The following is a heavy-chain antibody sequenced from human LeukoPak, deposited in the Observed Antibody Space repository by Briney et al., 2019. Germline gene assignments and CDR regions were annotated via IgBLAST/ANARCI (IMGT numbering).Heavy chain of an antibody. CDR3: ARHWVAVVVLPAAMGGYFDY. D-gene: IGHD2-2*01. CDR2: ISYDGSNK. Sequence: HPGGSLRLSCAASGFSFSSYAMHWVRQAPGKGLEWVAVISYDGSNKYYADSVKGRFTISRDNSKNTLYLQMNSLRPEDTAVYYCARHWVAVVVLPAAMGGYFDYWGQGTLVTVSS. J-gene: IGHJ4*02. CDR1: GFSFSSYA. V-gene: IGHV3-30-3*01.